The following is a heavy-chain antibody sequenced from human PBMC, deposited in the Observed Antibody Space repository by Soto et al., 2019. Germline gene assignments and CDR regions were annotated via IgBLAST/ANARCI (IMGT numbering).Heavy chain of an antibody. Sequence: QVQLVESGGGVVQPGRSLRLSCAASGFTFSSYGMHWVRQAPGKGLEWVAVISYDGSNKYYADSVKGRFTISRDNSKNTLYLQMNSLRAEDTAVYYCAKEVVPAAIPGYYYYGMDVW. D-gene: IGHD2-2*02. J-gene: IGHJ6*01. V-gene: IGHV3-30*18. CDR1: GFTFSSYG. CDR3: AKEVVPAAIPGYYYYGMDV. CDR2: ISYDGSNK.